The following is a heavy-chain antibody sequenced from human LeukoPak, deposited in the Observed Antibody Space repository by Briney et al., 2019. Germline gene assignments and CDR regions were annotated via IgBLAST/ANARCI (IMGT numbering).Heavy chain of an antibody. D-gene: IGHD2-15*01. CDR2: VSGSGVST. V-gene: IGHV3-23*01. CDR3: AKGVEDSGIYYYYYMDV. CDR1: GFTCSSCTLSTYA. J-gene: IGHJ6*03. Sequence: GGSLRLSCAASGFTCSSCTLSTYAMSWVRQAPGKGLEWVSAVSGSGVSTYYADSVRGRFTISRDNSKNTLYLQMNGLRAEDTAVYYCAKGVEDSGIYYYYYMDVWGKGTTVTVSS.